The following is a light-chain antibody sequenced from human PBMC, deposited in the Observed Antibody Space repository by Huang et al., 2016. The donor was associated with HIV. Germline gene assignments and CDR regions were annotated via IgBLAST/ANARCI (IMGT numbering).Light chain of an antibody. CDR2: TAS. V-gene: IGKV1-39*01. CDR1: QTITKS. J-gene: IGKJ1*01. Sequence: DIQMTPSPPSLSASVGDRVTFTCRANQTITKSLHWYQQKPGKAPKLLIYTASTLESGVPSRFSGGGSGSRFTLNITNLQPEDFATYYCQQSFSVPRTFG. CDR3: QQSFSVPRT.